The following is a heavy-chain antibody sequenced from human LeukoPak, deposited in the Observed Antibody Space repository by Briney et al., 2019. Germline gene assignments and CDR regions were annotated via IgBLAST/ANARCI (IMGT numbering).Heavy chain of an antibody. J-gene: IGHJ4*02. Sequence: SETLSLTCTVSGGSISSGGYYWSWIRQHPGKGLEWIGYIYYSGSTYYNPSLKSRVTISVDTSKNQFSLKLSSVTAADTAVYYCATANFDCSGGSCYSYYFDYWGQGTLVTVSS. CDR1: GGSISSGGYY. CDR2: IYYSGST. V-gene: IGHV4-30-4*08. D-gene: IGHD2-15*01. CDR3: ATANFDCSGGSCYSYYFDY.